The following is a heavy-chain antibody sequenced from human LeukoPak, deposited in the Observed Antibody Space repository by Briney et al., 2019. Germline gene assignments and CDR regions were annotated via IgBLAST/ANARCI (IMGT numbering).Heavy chain of an antibody. CDR2: IIPIFGTA. D-gene: IGHD1-7*01. CDR1: GYTFTGYY. Sequence: GASVKVSCKASGYTFTGYYMHWVRQAPGQGLEWMGGIIPIFGTANYAQKFQGRVTITADESTSTAYMELSSLRSEDTAVYYCASGNYVPEGGGYYYYYYMDVWGKGTTVTVSS. J-gene: IGHJ6*03. V-gene: IGHV1-69*13. CDR3: ASGNYVPEGGGYYYYYYMDV.